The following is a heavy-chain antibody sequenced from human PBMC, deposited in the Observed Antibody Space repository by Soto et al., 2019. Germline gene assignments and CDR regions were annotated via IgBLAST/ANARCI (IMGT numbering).Heavy chain of an antibody. Sequence: PGGSLRLSCQASGFNFDNYGMHWVRQAPGKGLEWVAVITYDGRNKYYADSVKGRFTISRDKSKNTLSLHLNTLKPEDTAVYHCAKDRVGGTFYTPLGFRGQGTLVTV. CDR3: AKDRVGGTFYTPLGF. V-gene: IGHV3-30*18. CDR1: GFNFDNYG. D-gene: IGHD1-7*01. CDR2: ITYDGRNK. J-gene: IGHJ4*02.